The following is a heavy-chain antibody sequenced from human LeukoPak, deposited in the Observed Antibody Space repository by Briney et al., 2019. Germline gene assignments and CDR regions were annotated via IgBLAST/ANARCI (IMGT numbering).Heavy chain of an antibody. J-gene: IGHJ3*02. V-gene: IGHV5-51*01. D-gene: IGHD5-18*01. CDR3: ASRWIQDGFDI. CDR2: IYPGDSDT. Sequence: GESLKISCKGSGYRFTSYWIGWVRQKPGKGLEWMGIIYPGDSDTRYSPSFQGQVTISADKSISTAYLQWSSLKASDTAMYYCASRWIQDGFDIWGQGTMVTVSS. CDR1: GYRFTSYW.